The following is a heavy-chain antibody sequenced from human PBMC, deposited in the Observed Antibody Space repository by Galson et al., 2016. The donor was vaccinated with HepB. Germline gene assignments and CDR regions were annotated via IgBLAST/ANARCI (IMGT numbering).Heavy chain of an antibody. CDR2: IYYSGST. Sequence: TLSLTCTVSGGSISSGDYYWSWIRQHPGKGLEWIGYIYYSGSTYYNPSLKSRVTISVDTSKNQFSLKLSSVTAEDTAVYYCATAYCNGGTCPMWAAFDLWGLGTKVTVSS. CDR1: GGSISSGDYY. CDR3: ATAYCNGGTCPMWAAFDL. V-gene: IGHV4-31*03. J-gene: IGHJ3*01. D-gene: IGHD2-15*01.